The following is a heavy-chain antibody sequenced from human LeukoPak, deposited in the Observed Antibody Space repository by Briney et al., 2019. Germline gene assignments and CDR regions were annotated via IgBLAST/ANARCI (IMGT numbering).Heavy chain of an antibody. J-gene: IGHJ4*02. CDR1: GFTFSSYG. V-gene: IGHV3-30*18. CDR3: AKDRSTVTEVNYFDY. Sequence: GRSLRLSCAASGFTFSSYGMHWVRQAPGKGLEWVAVISYDGSSKYYADSVKGRFTISRDNSKNTLYLQMNSLRAEDTAVYYCAKDRSTVTEVNYFDYWGQGTLVTVSS. D-gene: IGHD4-17*01. CDR2: ISYDGSSK.